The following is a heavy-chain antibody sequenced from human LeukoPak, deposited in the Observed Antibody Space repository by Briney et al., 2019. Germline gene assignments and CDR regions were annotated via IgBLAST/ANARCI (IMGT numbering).Heavy chain of an antibody. CDR3: ARDGGGYYYGSGSYYKVFFDY. V-gene: IGHV1-69*04. D-gene: IGHD3-10*01. Sequence: GASVKVSCKASGYTFTSYGISWVRQAPGQGLEWMGRIIPILGIANYAQKFQGRVTITADKSTSTAYMELSSLRSEDTAVYYCARDGGGYYYGSGSYYKVFFDYWGQGTLVTVSS. CDR1: GYTFTSYG. J-gene: IGHJ4*02. CDR2: IIPILGIA.